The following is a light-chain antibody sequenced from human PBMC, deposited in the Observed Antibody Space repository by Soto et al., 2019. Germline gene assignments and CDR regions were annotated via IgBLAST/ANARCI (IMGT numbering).Light chain of an antibody. Sequence: EIVLTQSPGTLSLSPGGRCTHSCRSSRSVSNNYLAWYQQKPGQAPRLLIYGASNWAAGIPARFSGSGSGTDFTLTISSLEPEDFAVYYCQQRSNWPRTFGQGTKVDIK. CDR3: QQRSNWPRT. CDR2: GAS. CDR1: RSVSNNY. V-gene: IGKV3-11*01. J-gene: IGKJ1*01.